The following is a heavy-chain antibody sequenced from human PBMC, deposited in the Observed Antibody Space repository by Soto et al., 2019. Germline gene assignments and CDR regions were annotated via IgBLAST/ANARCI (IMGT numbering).Heavy chain of an antibody. CDR1: GYTFTNYD. D-gene: IGHD6-19*01. CDR2: MNPNNGRT. Sequence: EASVKVSCKASGYTFTNYDINWVRQATGQGLEWMGWMNPNNGRTNYAPKFQGRVTMTRDTSTSTAYMELSSLTSEDTAIYYCARGAQPIGWWGQGALVTVSS. CDR3: ARGAQPIGW. J-gene: IGHJ4*02. V-gene: IGHV1-8*01.